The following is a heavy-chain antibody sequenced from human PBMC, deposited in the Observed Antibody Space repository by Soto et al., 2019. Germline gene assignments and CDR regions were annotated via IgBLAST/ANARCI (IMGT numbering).Heavy chain of an antibody. J-gene: IGHJ3*02. CDR2: ISYDGSNK. D-gene: IGHD5-12*01. CDR3: ARDTPGYTAFDI. V-gene: IGHV3-30-3*01. Sequence: PGGSLRLSCAASGFTFSSYAMHWVRQAPDKGLEWVAVISYDGSNKYYADSVKGRFTISRDNSKNTLYLQMNSLRAEDTAVYYCARDTPGYTAFDIWGQGTMVTVSS. CDR1: GFTFSSYA.